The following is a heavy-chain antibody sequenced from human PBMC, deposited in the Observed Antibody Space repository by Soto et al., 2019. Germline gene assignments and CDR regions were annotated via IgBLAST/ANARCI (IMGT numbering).Heavy chain of an antibody. CDR3: ARTTSISVVVSDY. CDR1: GFTFSSYS. V-gene: IGHV3-21*01. CDR2: ISSSSSYI. D-gene: IGHD3-22*01. Sequence: EVQLVESGGGLVKPGGSLRLSCAASGFTFSSYSMNWVRQAPGKGLEWVSSISSSSSYIYYADSVKGRFTISRDNAKNSLYLQMNSLRAEDTAVYYCARTTSISVVVSDYWGQGTLVTVSS. J-gene: IGHJ4*02.